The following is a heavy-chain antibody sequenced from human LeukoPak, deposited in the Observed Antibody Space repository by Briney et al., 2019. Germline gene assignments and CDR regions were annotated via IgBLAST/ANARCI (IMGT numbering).Heavy chain of an antibody. J-gene: IGHJ4*02. Sequence: PGGSLRLSCSASGFIFSTYWMNWVRQAPGKGLEWVANIKEDGSEKDYADSVKGRFTISRDNAKNSVFLQMNSLRDEDTAVYYCARGLNTSPGVDYWGQGTLVTASS. V-gene: IGHV3-7*01. CDR2: IKEDGSEK. D-gene: IGHD1/OR15-1a*01. CDR3: ARGLNTSPGVDY. CDR1: GFIFSTYW.